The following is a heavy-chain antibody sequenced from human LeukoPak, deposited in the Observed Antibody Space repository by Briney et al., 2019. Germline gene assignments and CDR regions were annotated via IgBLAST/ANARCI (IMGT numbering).Heavy chain of an antibody. D-gene: IGHD2-15*01. Sequence: GGSLRLSCSAFGLTFSNYAIHGVRQAPGKGLEYVSAISTNGGSTYYADSVKGRFTISRDNSKNTLYLQMSSLRAEDTAVYYCVKGYCSSGNCFSRTMYYFDYWGQGTLVTVSS. CDR2: ISTNGGST. J-gene: IGHJ4*02. V-gene: IGHV3-64D*09. CDR1: GLTFSNYA. CDR3: VKGYCSSGNCFSRTMYYFDY.